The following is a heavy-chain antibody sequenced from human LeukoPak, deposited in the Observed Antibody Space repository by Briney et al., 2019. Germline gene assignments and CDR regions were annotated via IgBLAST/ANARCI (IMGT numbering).Heavy chain of an antibody. V-gene: IGHV4-34*01. CDR2: INHSGST. CDR1: GGSFSGYY. CDR3: ARVSTIFGVVTQSYYYYMDV. D-gene: IGHD3-3*01. Sequence: SETLSLTCAVYGGSFSGYYWSWIRQPAWKGLEWIGEINHSGSTNYNPSLKSRVTMSVDTSKNQFSLKLSSVTAADTAVYYCARVSTIFGVVTQSYYYYMDVWGKGTTVTVSS. J-gene: IGHJ6*03.